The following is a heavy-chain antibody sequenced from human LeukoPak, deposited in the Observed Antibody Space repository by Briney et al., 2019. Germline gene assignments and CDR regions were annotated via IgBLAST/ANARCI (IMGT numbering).Heavy chain of an antibody. V-gene: IGHV4-39*07. CDR1: GGSISSNGYY. Sequence: SETLSLTCTVSGGSISSNGYYWAWFRQPPGKGLEWIGSIYYSGGTYYNPSLKSRVTISIDTSKNQFSLKLRSVTAADTAVYYCAKLRVGALDYWGQGTLVTVSS. D-gene: IGHD1-26*01. CDR3: AKLRVGALDY. J-gene: IGHJ4*02. CDR2: IYYSGGT.